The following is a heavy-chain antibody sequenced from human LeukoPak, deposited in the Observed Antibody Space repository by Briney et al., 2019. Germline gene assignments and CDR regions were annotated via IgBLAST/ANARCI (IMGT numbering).Heavy chain of an antibody. CDR2: IYPSGST. Sequence: SGTLSLTCTVSGGSISNSNWWSWVRQTPGKGLEWIGEIYPSGSTNYNPSLKSRVTISVDKSKNQYSLNLSSVTAADTAVYYCAILGGSGTFPYYYGFDVWGQGTTVTVSS. CDR3: AILGGSGTFPYYYGFDV. J-gene: IGHJ6*02. D-gene: IGHD3-10*01. CDR1: GGSISNSNW. V-gene: IGHV4-4*02.